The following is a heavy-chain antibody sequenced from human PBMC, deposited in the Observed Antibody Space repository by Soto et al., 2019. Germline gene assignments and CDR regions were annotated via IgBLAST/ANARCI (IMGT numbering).Heavy chain of an antibody. V-gene: IGHV4-61*01. Sequence: PSETLSLTCTDSGGSVSSGSYYWSWIRQPPGKGLEWIGYIYYSGSTNYNPSLKSRVTISVDTSKNQFSLKLSSVTAADTAVYYCARERGKVRDGYFGAYYYYGMDVWGQGTTVTVSS. CDR3: ARERGKVRDGYFGAYYYYGMDV. CDR1: GGSVSSGSYY. CDR2: IYYSGST. D-gene: IGHD3-16*01. J-gene: IGHJ6*02.